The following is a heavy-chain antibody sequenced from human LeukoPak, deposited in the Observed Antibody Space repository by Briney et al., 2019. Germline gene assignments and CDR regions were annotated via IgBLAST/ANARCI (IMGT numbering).Heavy chain of an antibody. J-gene: IGHJ5*02. D-gene: IGHD6-13*01. CDR3: ARSRWAAAGPGWFDP. Sequence: PSETLSLTCTVSGGSISSYYWSWIRQPPGKGLEWIGYIYYSGSTNYNPSLKSRVTISVDTSKNQFSLKLSSVTAADTAVYYCARSRWAAAGPGWFDPWGQGTLVTVSS. CDR2: IYYSGST. CDR1: GGSISSYY. V-gene: IGHV4-59*01.